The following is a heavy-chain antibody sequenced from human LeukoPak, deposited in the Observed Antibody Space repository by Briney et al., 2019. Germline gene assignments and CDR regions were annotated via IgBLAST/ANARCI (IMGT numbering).Heavy chain of an antibody. CDR1: GYTFTGYY. CDR2: INPNSGGT. Sequence: VASVKVSCKASGYTFTGYYMHWVRQAPGQGLEWMGWINPNSGGTNYAQKFQGRVTMTRDTSISTAYMELSRLRSDDTAVYYCTRDYYDSSGYPSYFDYWGQGTLVTVSS. J-gene: IGHJ4*02. V-gene: IGHV1-2*02. CDR3: TRDYYDSSGYPSYFDY. D-gene: IGHD3-22*01.